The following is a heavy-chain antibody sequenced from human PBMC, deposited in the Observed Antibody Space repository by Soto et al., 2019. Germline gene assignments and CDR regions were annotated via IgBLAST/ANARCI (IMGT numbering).Heavy chain of an antibody. V-gene: IGHV3-13*01. D-gene: IGHD3-3*01. CDR1: GFTFSSYD. CDR3: AREGTIFGVVSGMDV. Sequence: QPGGSLRLSCAASGFTFSSYDMHWVRQATGKGLEWVSAIGTAGDTYYPGSVKGRFTISRENAKNSLYLQMNSLRAGDTAVYYCAREGTIFGVVSGMDVWGQGTTVTVSS. CDR2: IGTAGDT. J-gene: IGHJ6*02.